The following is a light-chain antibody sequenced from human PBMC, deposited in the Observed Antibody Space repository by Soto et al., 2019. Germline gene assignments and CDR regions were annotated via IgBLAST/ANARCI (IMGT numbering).Light chain of an antibody. CDR2: AAS. CDR3: LEHNSYPRT. CDR1: QCIRND. J-gene: IGKJ2*02. Sequence: DIQMTQSPSSLSASVGDRVTITCRASQCIRNDVGWYQQKAGKAPKRLMSAASNLQRGVSSRFSGSGSGKEFALTISILQPEDFAPYYCLEHNSYPRTFGQGTRLEIK. V-gene: IGKV1-17*01.